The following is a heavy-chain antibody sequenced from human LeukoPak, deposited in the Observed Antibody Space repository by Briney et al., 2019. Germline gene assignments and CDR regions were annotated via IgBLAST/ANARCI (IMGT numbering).Heavy chain of an antibody. CDR3: AKDLIVVAGTS. Sequence: GGSLRLSCAASGFTFITYAMNWVRQAPGKGLEWVSGISGSGGSTYYADSVKGRFTISRDNSKNMVYLQMNSVRAEDTAIYYCAKDLIVVAGTSWGQGTLVTVSS. V-gene: IGHV3-23*01. CDR1: GFTFITYA. D-gene: IGHD3-22*01. CDR2: ISGSGGST. J-gene: IGHJ4*02.